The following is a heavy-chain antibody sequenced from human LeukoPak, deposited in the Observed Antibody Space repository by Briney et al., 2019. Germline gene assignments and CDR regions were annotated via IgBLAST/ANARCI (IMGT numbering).Heavy chain of an antibody. D-gene: IGHD3-10*01. CDR2: ISGSGGST. CDR3: AKLNYYGSGSYGPFDN. CDR1: GFTFSSYA. J-gene: IGHJ4*02. V-gene: IGHV3-23*01. Sequence: GGSLRLSCAASGFTFSSYAMSWVRQAPGKGLEWVSAISGSGGSTYYADSVKDRFTISRDNSKNTLYLQMNSLRAEDTAVYFCAKLNYYGSGSYGPFDNWGQGTLVTVSS.